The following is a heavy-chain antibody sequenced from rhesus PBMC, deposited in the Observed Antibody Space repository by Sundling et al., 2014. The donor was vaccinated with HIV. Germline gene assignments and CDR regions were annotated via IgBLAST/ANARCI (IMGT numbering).Heavy chain of an antibody. D-gene: IGHD3-3*01. V-gene: IGHV4-92*01. Sequence: QVQLQESGPGLVKPSETLSLTCAVSGGSISSNNWWSWIRQPPGRGLEWIGRISGSGGSTSDNPSLKSRVTISKDTSKNQFSLKLSSVTAADTAVYYCASMGIFGLVWGDYWDQGVLVTVSS. J-gene: IGHJ4*01. CDR1: GGSISSNNW. CDR2: ISGSGGST. CDR3: ASMGIFGLVWGDY.